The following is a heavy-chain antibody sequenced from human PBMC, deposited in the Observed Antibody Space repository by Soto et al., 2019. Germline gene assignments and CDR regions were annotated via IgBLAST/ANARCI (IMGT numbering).Heavy chain of an antibody. CDR1: GYTFTGYY. Sequence: ASVKVSCKASGYTFTGYYMHWVRQAPGQGLEWMGWINPNSGGTNYAQKFQGRVTMTRDTSISTAYMELSRLRSDDTAVYYCARDLLHYYDSSGYFSFDYWGQGTLVTV. J-gene: IGHJ4*02. V-gene: IGHV1-2*02. CDR2: INPNSGGT. CDR3: ARDLLHYYDSSGYFSFDY. D-gene: IGHD3-22*01.